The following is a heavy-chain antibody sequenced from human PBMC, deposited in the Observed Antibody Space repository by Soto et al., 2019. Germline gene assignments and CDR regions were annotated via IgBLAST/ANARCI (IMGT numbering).Heavy chain of an antibody. Sequence: SVKGSWKVSGGSFSSYAISWVRQAPGQWLEWMGGSIPIFVTANYAQKLQGRVTITADESTSTAYMELSSLRSEDTDVYYCARGRGYSYGSDYWG. J-gene: IGHJ4*01. CDR3: ARGRGYSYGSDY. CDR2: SIPIFVTA. CDR1: GGSFSSYA. D-gene: IGHD5-18*01. V-gene: IGHV1-69*01.